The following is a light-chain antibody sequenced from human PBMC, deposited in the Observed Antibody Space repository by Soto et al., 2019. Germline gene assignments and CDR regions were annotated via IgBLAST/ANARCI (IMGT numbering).Light chain of an antibody. CDR1: SSDVGSYNL. Sequence: QSALTQPASGSGSPGQSITISCTGTSSDVGSYNLVSWYQQHPGKAPKLMIYEGSKRPSGVSNRFSGSKSGNTASLTISGLQAEDEADYYCCPYAGSSTSVFATGPKATVL. J-gene: IGLJ1*01. CDR2: EGS. CDR3: CPYAGSSTSV. V-gene: IGLV2-23*01.